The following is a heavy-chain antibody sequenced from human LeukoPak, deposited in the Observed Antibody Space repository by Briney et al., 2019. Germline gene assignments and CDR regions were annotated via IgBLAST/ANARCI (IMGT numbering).Heavy chain of an antibody. CDR1: GFTFSSYA. CDR3: AKQGPARIPIVVVTAMAH. CDR2: ISYDGSIK. Sequence: GGSLRLSCAASGFTFSSYAMHWVRQAPGKGLEWVAVISYDGSIKYYADSVKGRFTISRDNSKNTLYLQMNSLRAEDTAVYYCAKQGPARIPIVVVTAMAHWGQGTLVTVSS. J-gene: IGHJ4*02. V-gene: IGHV3-30-3*02. D-gene: IGHD2-21*02.